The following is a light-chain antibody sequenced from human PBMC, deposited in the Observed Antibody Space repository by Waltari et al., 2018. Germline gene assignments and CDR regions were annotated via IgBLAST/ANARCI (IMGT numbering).Light chain of an antibody. CDR3: QVWHAAIDPGV. CDR1: NIESKS. V-gene: IGLV3-21*04. CDR2: YDS. J-gene: IGLJ1*01. Sequence: SYVLTQPPSVSVAPGETARLTCGGNNIESKSVHWYRQRPGQAPVLVISYDSDRPSGIPDRLSGSNSGNTATLTISRVEAGDEANYYCQVWHAAIDPGVFGTGTEVTV.